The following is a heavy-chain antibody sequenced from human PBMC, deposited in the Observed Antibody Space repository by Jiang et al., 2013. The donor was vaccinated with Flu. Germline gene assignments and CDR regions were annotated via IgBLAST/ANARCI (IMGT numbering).Heavy chain of an antibody. D-gene: IGHD3-22*01. CDR2: INPNSGGT. V-gene: IGHV1-2*02. CDR1: GYTFTGYY. Sequence: SGAEVKKPGASVKVSCKASGYTFTGYYMHWVRQAPGQGLEWMGWINPNSGGTNYAQKFQGRVTMTRDTSISTAYMELSRLRSDDTAVYYCTRMYYYDSSGYYYITNDAFDIWGQGTMVTVSS. CDR3: TRMYYYDSSGYYYITNDAFDI. J-gene: IGHJ3*02.